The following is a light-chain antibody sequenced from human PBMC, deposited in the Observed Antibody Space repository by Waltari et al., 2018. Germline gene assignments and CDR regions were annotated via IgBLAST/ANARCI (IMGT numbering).Light chain of an antibody. CDR2: AAS. CDR1: QSITIY. CDR3: QQSYSART. Sequence: DIQMTQSPSSLSASVGDRVTITCRASQSITIYLNLYQHKPGKAPKLLTDAASSLQGGVPTRCSGSGAGTDFNRTISTLQPEDFATDYCQQSYSARTFGGGTKVEIK. J-gene: IGKJ4*01. V-gene: IGKV1-39*01.